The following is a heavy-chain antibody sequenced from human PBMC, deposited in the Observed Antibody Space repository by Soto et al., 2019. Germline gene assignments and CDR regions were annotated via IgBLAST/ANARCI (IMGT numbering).Heavy chain of an antibody. D-gene: IGHD5-12*01. Sequence: GGSLRLSCAASGFTFSSYGMHWVRQAPGKGLEWVAVISYDGSNKYYADSVKGRFTISRDNSKNTLYPQMNSLRAEDTAVYYCARGWLRLNWFDPWGQGTLVTVSS. CDR1: GFTFSSYG. CDR3: ARGWLRLNWFDP. CDR2: ISYDGSNK. J-gene: IGHJ5*02. V-gene: IGHV3-30*03.